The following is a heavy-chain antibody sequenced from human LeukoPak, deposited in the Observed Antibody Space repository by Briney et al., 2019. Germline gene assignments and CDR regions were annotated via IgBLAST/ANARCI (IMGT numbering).Heavy chain of an antibody. CDR2: GDPEDGET. V-gene: IGHV1-69-2*01. J-gene: IGHJ4*02. Sequence: ASVKVSCKASGYTFTSYYMHWVRQAPGQGLEWMGLGDPEDGETIYAEKFQGRVTITADTSTDTAYMELSSLRSEDTAVYYCATNDGHYWGQGTLVTVSS. D-gene: IGHD1-1*01. CDR3: ATNDGHY. CDR1: GYTFTSYY.